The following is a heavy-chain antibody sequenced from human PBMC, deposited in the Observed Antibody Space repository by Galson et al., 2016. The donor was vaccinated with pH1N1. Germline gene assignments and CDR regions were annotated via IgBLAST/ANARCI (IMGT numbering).Heavy chain of an antibody. Sequence: SVKVSCKASGYTFTSYYLHWVRQAPGQGLEWMGVLDPTGGGTTYAQKFHSRLTMTRDTSTSTFSMELSSLKSEDTAVYYCKRDLGRLRDYWGQGTLVTVSS. CDR1: GYTFTSYY. CDR3: KRDLGRLRDY. CDR2: LDPTGGGT. D-gene: IGHD1-26*01. V-gene: IGHV1-46*01. J-gene: IGHJ4*02.